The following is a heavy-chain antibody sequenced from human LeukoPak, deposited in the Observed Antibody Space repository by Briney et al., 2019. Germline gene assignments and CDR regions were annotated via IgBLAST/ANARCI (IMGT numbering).Heavy chain of an antibody. Sequence: LRLSCAASGFTVSSNYMNWVRQAPGKGLEWVSIIYSDGDTYYTDSVKGRFTISRDNSKNTLYLQMSSLRAEDTAMYYCARHQGGWITGGFDIWGQGTLATVSS. J-gene: IGHJ3*02. V-gene: IGHV3-66*04. CDR2: IYSDGDT. CDR3: ARHQGGWITGGFDI. D-gene: IGHD2-2*03. CDR1: GFTVSSNY.